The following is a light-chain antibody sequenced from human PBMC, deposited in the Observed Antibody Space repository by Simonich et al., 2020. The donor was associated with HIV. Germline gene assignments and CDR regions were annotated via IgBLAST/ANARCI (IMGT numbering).Light chain of an antibody. CDR1: LSVSSN. J-gene: IGKJ1*01. CDR3: QQCNNWPPT. Sequence: IVMTQSPATLSVSPGESTTLSCRASLSVSSNLAWYQQKPGQAPRLLIYGASARATGIPARFSGSGSGTEFTLTISSMQSEDFAVDYCQQCNNWPPTFGQGTKVEIK. CDR2: GAS. V-gene: IGKV3-15*01.